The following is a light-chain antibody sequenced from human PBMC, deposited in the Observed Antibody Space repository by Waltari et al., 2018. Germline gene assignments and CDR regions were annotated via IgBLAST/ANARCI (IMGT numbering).Light chain of an antibody. Sequence: QSVLTQPPSASGTPGQRVTISCSGSISNLGTNYVYWYQQFPGTAPKLLIQRNNQRPSGVPDRFSGSKSGTSASLAISGLRSEDGADYYCASWDDSLSVGVFGGGTKLTVL. V-gene: IGLV1-47*01. J-gene: IGLJ3*02. CDR3: ASWDDSLSVGV. CDR2: RNN. CDR1: ISNLGTNY.